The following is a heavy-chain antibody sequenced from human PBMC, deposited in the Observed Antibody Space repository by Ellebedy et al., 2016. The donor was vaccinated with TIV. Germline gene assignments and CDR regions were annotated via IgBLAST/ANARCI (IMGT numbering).Heavy chain of an antibody. Sequence: GESLKISCAASGFSVSSTYMSWVRQAPGKGLDWVSVIYSAASTYYADSVKGRFTISRDNSKNTLFLQMNSLRAADTGVYYCVRDSSKVSGMDVWGQGTTVTVSS. J-gene: IGHJ6*02. D-gene: IGHD2-8*01. CDR3: VRDSSKVSGMDV. CDR2: IYSAAST. CDR1: GFSVSSTY. V-gene: IGHV3-53*01.